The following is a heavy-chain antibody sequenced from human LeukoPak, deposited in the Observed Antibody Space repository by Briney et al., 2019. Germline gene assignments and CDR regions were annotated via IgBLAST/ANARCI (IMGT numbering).Heavy chain of an antibody. J-gene: IGHJ6*03. CDR1: GFTFSSYS. CDR3: AREENDYGDYAPGGYYYYYYMDV. Sequence: PGGSLRLSCAASGFTFSSYSMNWVRQAPGKGLEWVSSISSSSYIYYADSVKGRFTISRDNAKNSLYLQMNSLRAEDTAVYYCAREENDYGDYAPGGYYYYYYMDVWGKGTTVTVSS. D-gene: IGHD4-17*01. CDR2: ISSSSYI. V-gene: IGHV3-21*01.